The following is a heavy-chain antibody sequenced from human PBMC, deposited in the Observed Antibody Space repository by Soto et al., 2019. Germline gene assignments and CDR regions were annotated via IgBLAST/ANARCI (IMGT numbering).Heavy chain of an antibody. CDR3: SKSLMNAKEV. V-gene: IGHV3-23*01. CDR1: GFNFRSYG. CDR2: ITASGGNT. Sequence: EVQLLESGGAWVQPGGSLRLSCTASGFNFRSYGMSWVRQAPGKGMEWVSGITASGGNTYYTDSVKGRFTISRDNSKNTLYMQISGLRVEETAVFHCSKSLMNAKEVWGQVTTVTVSS. D-gene: IGHD2-21*01. J-gene: IGHJ6*02.